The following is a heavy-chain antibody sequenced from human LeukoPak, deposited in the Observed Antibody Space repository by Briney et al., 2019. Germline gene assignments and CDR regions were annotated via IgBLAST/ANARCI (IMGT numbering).Heavy chain of an antibody. CDR1: GGTFSSYA. J-gene: IGHJ5*02. V-gene: IGHV1-69*06. Sequence: SVKVSCKASGGTFSSYAISWARQAPGQGLEWMGGIIPIFGTANYAQKFQGRVTITADKSTSTAYMELSSLRSEDTAVYYCARVRITMVRGVMRQNWFDPWGQGTLVTVSS. CDR2: IIPIFGTA. D-gene: IGHD3-10*01. CDR3: ARVRITMVRGVMRQNWFDP.